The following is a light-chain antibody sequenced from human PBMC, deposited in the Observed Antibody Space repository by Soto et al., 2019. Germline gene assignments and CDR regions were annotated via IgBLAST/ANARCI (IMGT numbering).Light chain of an antibody. CDR1: QSVSSY. J-gene: IGKJ1*01. V-gene: IGKV3-11*01. Sequence: EIVLTPSPATLSLSPGVSAPLSCRASQSVSSYLAWYQQKPGQAPRLLTYDASNRATGIPARFSGSGSGTEFTLTISSLKPDDFATYYCQQCNTLWTFGPGTKVDIK. CDR3: QQCNTLWT. CDR2: DAS.